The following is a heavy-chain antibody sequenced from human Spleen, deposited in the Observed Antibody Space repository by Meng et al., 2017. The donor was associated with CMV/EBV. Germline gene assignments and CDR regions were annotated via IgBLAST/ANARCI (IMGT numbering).Heavy chain of an antibody. D-gene: IGHD3-3*01. V-gene: IGHV6-1*01. J-gene: IGHJ4*02. CDR3: AREDARINYDFWSGYYTNPYYFDY. Sequence: QVQLQQSGPGLVKPSXXLSLTFAIPGDSVSSNSAAWNWIRQSPSRGLEWLGRTYYRSKWYNDYAVSVKSRITINPDTSKNQFSLQLNSVTPEDTAVYYCAREDARINYDFWSGYYTNPYYFDYWGQGTLVTVSS. CDR1: GDSVSSNSAA. CDR2: TYYRSKWYN.